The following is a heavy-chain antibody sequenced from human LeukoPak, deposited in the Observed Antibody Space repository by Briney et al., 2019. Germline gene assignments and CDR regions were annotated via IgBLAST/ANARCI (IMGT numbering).Heavy chain of an antibody. CDR1: GGSISSGSYY. Sequence: SETLSLTCTVFGGSISSGSYYWSWIRQPAGKGLEWIGRIYTSGSTNYNPSLKSRVTISVDTSKNQFSLKLSSVTAADTAVYYCARHGSYCFDSWGQGTLVTVSS. D-gene: IGHD3-10*01. CDR2: IYTSGST. V-gene: IGHV4-61*02. J-gene: IGHJ4*02. CDR3: ARHGSYCFDS.